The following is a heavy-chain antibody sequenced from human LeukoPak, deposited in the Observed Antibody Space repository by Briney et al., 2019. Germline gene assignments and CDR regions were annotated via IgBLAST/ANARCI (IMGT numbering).Heavy chain of an antibody. V-gene: IGHV1-2*02. CDR3: AASSGSGAFDI. CDR1: GYTFTGYD. CDR2: INPNNGGT. D-gene: IGHD6-19*01. Sequence: GSVKASCKASGYTFTGYDMHWVRQAPGQGLEWMGWINPNNGGTNYAQKFQGRVTMTRDTSISTAYMELSRLRSDDTAVYYCAASSGSGAFDIWGQGTMVTVSS. J-gene: IGHJ3*02.